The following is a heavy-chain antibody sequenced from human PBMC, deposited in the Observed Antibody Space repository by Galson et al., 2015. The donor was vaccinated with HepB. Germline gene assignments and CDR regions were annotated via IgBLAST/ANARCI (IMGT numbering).Heavy chain of an antibody. J-gene: IGHJ6*02. D-gene: IGHD3-10*01. CDR2: MSYDGGNK. Sequence: SLRLSCAASGFTFSSHAMHWVRQAPGKGLEWVAGMSYDGGNKYYADSVKGRFTISRDNSKNTLYLQMNTLRVDDTAVYKCARVIEPFMVRGVIRYFGLDVWGQGTTVTVSS. CDR1: GFTFSSHA. CDR3: ARVIEPFMVRGVIRYFGLDV. V-gene: IGHV3-30*04.